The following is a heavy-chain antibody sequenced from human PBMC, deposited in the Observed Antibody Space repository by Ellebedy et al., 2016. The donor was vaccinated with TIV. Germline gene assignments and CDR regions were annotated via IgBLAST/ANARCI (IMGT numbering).Heavy chain of an antibody. V-gene: IGHV5-51*01. J-gene: IGHJ5*02. CDR3: AAGRNTGYHSDA. Sequence: GESLKISCRGPGYIFTDYWIAWVRQMPGSGLEWVGVIYPGDSDVRYGPSFPGQVTLSSDRSTGFAFFRWNSLRASDTAIYFGAAGRNTGYHSDAWGPGTLVTVSS. CDR2: IYPGDSDV. CDR1: GYIFTDYW. D-gene: IGHD5-12*01.